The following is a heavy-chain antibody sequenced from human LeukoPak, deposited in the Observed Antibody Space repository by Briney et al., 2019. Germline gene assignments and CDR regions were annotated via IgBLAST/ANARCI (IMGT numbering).Heavy chain of an antibody. CDR3: AKDKASSGWYGMDV. V-gene: IGHV3-30-3*01. CDR2: ISYDGSNK. CDR1: GFIFSSYT. J-gene: IGHJ6*02. Sequence: GGSLRLSCEASGFIFSSYTMHWARQAPGKGLEWVAFISYDGSNKDYADSVKGQFTISRDNSKNTLYLQMNSLRADDTAIYYCAKDKASSGWYGMDVWGQGTTVTVSS. D-gene: IGHD6-19*01.